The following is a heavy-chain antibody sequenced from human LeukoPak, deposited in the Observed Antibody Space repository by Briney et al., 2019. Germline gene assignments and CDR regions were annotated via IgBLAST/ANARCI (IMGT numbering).Heavy chain of an antibody. J-gene: IGHJ4*02. V-gene: IGHV3-7*01. CDR2: IKQDGSER. CDR3: ARENYYDSSGSSEYDY. Sequence: PGGSLRLFCAASGFTFTKYWMTWVRQAPGKGLEWVANIKQDGSERNYVDTVKGRFIISRDNAKNLLYLQMNSLRAEDTAVYYCARENYYDSSGSSEYDYWGQGTLVTVSS. D-gene: IGHD3-22*01. CDR1: GFTFTKYW.